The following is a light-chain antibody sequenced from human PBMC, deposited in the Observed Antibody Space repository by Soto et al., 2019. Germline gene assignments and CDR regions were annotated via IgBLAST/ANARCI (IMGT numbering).Light chain of an antibody. V-gene: IGKV3D-20*02. J-gene: IGKJ5*01. CDR2: GAS. CDR1: QSVTSTY. CDR3: QQRSNWPPIT. Sequence: VLTQSLGTLSLYPGERATLSCRASQSVTSTYLAWYQQKPGQAPSLLIHGASTRATGVPARFSGSGSGTEFTLTISSLQSEDFAVYYCQQRSNWPPITFGQGRRLEIK.